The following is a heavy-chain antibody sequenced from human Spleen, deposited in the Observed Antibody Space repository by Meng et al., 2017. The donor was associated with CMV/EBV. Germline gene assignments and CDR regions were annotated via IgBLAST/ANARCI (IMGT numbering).Heavy chain of an antibody. V-gene: IGHV1-24*01. CDR1: GYTLTELS. D-gene: IGHD2-2*01. J-gene: IGHJ4*02. CDR2: FDHEDGET. Sequence: ASVKVSCKVSGYTLTELSRHWVRQAPGKGLEWMGTFDHEDGETIYAQKSQGRVTMTEDTSTDTAYMVLSSLRSEDTAVYYCATGGHCGSTTCYDARIFASWGQGTLVTVSS. CDR3: ATGGHCGSTTCYDARIFAS.